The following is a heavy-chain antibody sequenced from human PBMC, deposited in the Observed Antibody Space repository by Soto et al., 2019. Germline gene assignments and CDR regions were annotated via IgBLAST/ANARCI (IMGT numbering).Heavy chain of an antibody. CDR2: IYYSGST. CDR3: ARTGSSLVVAPNYSDY. D-gene: IGHD2-15*01. V-gene: IGHV4-31*03. Sequence: SETLSLTCTVSGGSISSGGYYWSWIRQHPGKGLEWIGYIYYSGSTYYNPPLKSRVTISVDTSKNQFSLKLSSVTAADTAVYYCARTGSSLVVAPNYSDYWGHGTRVTVSS. J-gene: IGHJ4*01. CDR1: GGSISSGGYY.